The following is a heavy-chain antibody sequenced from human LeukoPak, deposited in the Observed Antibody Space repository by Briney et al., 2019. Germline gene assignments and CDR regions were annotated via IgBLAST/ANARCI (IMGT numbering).Heavy chain of an antibody. CDR1: GYSISSGRY. CDR3: ARSLSTAGIVY. J-gene: IGHJ4*02. CDR2: VFHSGST. D-gene: IGHD2-2*01. V-gene: IGHV4-38-2*01. Sequence: SETLSLTCAVSGYSISSGRYWGWIRQPPRMGLEWIGSVFHSGSTYYNPSLKSRVTRSVDTSKNQFSLNPRSVTAAYTAVYYCARSLSTAGIVYWGEGTVVTVSS.